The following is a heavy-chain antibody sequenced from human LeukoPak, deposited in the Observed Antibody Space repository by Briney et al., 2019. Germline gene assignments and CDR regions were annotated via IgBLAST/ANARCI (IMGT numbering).Heavy chain of an antibody. CDR1: GFTFSSYE. CDR2: ISSSGSTI. D-gene: IGHD6-19*01. V-gene: IGHV3-48*03. J-gene: IGHJ6*04. CDR3: ARAGVGSGWYGTGYYGMDV. Sequence: QPGGSLRLSCAASGFTFSSYEMNWVRQAPGKGLEWVLYISSSGSTIYYADSVKGRFTISRDNAKNSLYLQMNSLRAEDTAVYYCARAGVGSGWYGTGYYGMDVWGKGTTVTVSS.